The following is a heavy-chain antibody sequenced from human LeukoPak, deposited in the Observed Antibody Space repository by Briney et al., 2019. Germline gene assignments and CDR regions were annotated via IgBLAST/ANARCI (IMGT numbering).Heavy chain of an antibody. V-gene: IGHV4-31*03. CDR3: ARELPGSVGAIDS. D-gene: IGHD1-26*01. CDR2: IYYSGST. CDR1: GGSISSGGYY. J-gene: IGHJ5*01. Sequence: SETLSLTCTVSGGSISSGGYYWSWIRQHPGKGLEWIGYIYYSGSTYYNPSLKSRVTISVDRSKNQFSLKLTSVTAADTAVYYCARELPGSVGAIDSWGQGTLVTVSS.